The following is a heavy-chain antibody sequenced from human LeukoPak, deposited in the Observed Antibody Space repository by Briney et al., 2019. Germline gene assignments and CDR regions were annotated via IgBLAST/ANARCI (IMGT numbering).Heavy chain of an antibody. Sequence: GGSLRLSCAASGFTFSSYWMSWVRQAPGKGLEWVANINQDGSEKYYVDSVKGRFTISRDNSKNTLYLQMNSLRAEGTAVYYCAKDGTAAAGTFNYYYYYMDVWGKGTTVTVSS. CDR1: GFTFSSYW. CDR2: INQDGSEK. V-gene: IGHV3-7*01. CDR3: AKDGTAAAGTFNYYYYYMDV. D-gene: IGHD6-13*01. J-gene: IGHJ6*03.